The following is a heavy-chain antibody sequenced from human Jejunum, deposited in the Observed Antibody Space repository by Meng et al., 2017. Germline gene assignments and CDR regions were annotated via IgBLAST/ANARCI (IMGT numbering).Heavy chain of an antibody. J-gene: IGHJ5*02. V-gene: IGHV3-23*01. D-gene: IGHD3-16*01. Sequence: GESLKISCAASGFTFSNYDMSWVRQAPGKGLEWVSGISGGGANTYYADSVKGRFTISRDISKKTVYLQMNSLSAEDTAISYCAKCGTTVITSASSWGQGTLVTVSS. CDR3: AKCGTTVITSASS. CDR1: GFTFSNYD. CDR2: ISGGGANT.